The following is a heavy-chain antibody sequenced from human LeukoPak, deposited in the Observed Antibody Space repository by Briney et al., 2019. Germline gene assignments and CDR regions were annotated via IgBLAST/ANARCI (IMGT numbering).Heavy chain of an antibody. V-gene: IGHV3-23*01. CDR2: ISGSGDNT. J-gene: IGHJ4*02. CDR1: GFPFSSYA. D-gene: IGHD6-6*01. Sequence: GGSLRPSCAASGFPFSSYAMSWVRQVPGKGLEWVSVISGSGDNTYYADSVKGRFTISRDNSKNMLYLQMNSLRAEDTAVYYCAKWKYSNSGIDDYWGQGTLVTVSS. CDR3: AKWKYSNSGIDDY.